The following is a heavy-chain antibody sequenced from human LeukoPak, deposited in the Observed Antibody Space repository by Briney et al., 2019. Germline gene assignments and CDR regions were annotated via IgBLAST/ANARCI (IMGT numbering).Heavy chain of an antibody. CDR2: ISAYNGNT. V-gene: IGHV1-18*01. J-gene: IGHJ3*02. D-gene: IGHD2/OR15-2a*01. CDR3: ARAPPIVELGAFDI. CDR1: GYTFTSYG. Sequence: ASVKVSCKASGYTFTSYGISWVRQAPGQGLEWMGWISAYNGNTNYAQKLQGRVTMTTDTSTSTAYMELRSLRSDDTAVYYCARAPPIVELGAFDIWGQGTMVTVSS.